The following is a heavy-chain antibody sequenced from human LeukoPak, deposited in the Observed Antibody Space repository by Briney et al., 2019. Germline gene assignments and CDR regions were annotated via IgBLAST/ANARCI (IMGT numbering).Heavy chain of an antibody. Sequence: ASVKVSCKASGYTFTSYGISWVRQAPGQGLEWMGWISAYNGNTYYAQKLQGRVTMTTDTSTSTAYMELRSLRSDDTAVYYCARDRSRVAVAGLGAYWGQGTLVTVSS. CDR3: ARDRSRVAVAGLGAY. D-gene: IGHD6-19*01. J-gene: IGHJ4*02. V-gene: IGHV1-18*04. CDR2: ISAYNGNT. CDR1: GYTFTSYG.